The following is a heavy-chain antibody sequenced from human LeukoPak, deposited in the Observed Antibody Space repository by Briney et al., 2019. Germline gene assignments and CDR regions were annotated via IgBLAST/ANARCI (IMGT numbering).Heavy chain of an antibody. CDR3: ARDNWVDC. V-gene: IGHV3-48*04. CDR1: GLTFSKYS. CDR2: IDTSSTTM. Sequence: NPGGSLRLSCAASGLTFSKYSMTWVRQAPGKGLEWVSFIDTSSTTMYYTDSVKGRFTISRDNAKNSLYLQMNSLKVEDTAIYYCARDNWVDCWGQGTLVTVSS. J-gene: IGHJ5*01.